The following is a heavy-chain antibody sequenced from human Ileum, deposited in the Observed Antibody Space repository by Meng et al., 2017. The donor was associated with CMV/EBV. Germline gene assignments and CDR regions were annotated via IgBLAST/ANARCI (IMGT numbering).Heavy chain of an antibody. D-gene: IGHD6-19*01. CDR2: RNEHGSEK. CDR3: ARGGWRSPDY. V-gene: IGHV3-7*01. CDR1: RFIFNSFG. Sequence: LACAGVRFIFNSFGMTWVRQAPGKGLEWVANRNEHGSEKYYLDSVKGRFTISRDDAKNTLYLQMNSLTAEDTAVYYCARGGWRSPDYWGQGTLVTVSS. J-gene: IGHJ4*02.